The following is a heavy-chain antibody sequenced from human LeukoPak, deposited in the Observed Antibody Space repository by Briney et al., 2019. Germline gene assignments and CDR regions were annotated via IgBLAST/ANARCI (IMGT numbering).Heavy chain of an antibody. J-gene: IGHJ6*03. CDR3: ARGAGYCSSTSCPSHYYYMDV. CDR2: ISSSSSYI. V-gene: IGHV3-21*01. CDR1: GFTFSSYS. Sequence: GGSLRLSCAASGFTFSSYSMNWVRQAPGKGLEWVSSISSSSSYIYYADSVKGRFTISRDNAKNSLYLQMDSLRAEDTAVYYCARGAGYCSSTSCPSHYYYMDVWGKGTTVTVSS. D-gene: IGHD2-2*03.